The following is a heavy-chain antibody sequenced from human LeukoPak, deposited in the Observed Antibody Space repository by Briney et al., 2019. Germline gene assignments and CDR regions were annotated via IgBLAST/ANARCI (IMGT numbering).Heavy chain of an antibody. J-gene: IGHJ3*02. CDR1: GGTFSSYA. D-gene: IGHD3-10*01. CDR2: IIPIFGTA. CDR3: ARPTMVRGVHMGGAFDI. Sequence: GASVKVSCKASGGTFSSYAISWVRQAPGQWLEWMGGIIPIFGTANYAQKFQGRVTITTGESTSTAYMELSSLRSEDTAVYYCARPTMVRGVHMGGAFDIWGQGTMVTVSS. V-gene: IGHV1-69*05.